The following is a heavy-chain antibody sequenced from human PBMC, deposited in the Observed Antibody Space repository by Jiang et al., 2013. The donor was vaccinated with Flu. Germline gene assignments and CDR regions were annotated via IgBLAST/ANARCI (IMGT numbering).Heavy chain of an antibody. CDR2: IYYSGTT. D-gene: IGHD3-10*01. V-gene: IGHV4-39*07. J-gene: IGHJ4*02. CDR1: WVRSPVVVTV. Sequence: TLSLTCTVVWWVRSPVVVTVWGWIRQPPGKGLEWIGSIYYSGTTYYNPSLKSRVTISVDTSKKQFSLRLSSVTAADTAVYYCASQHWDHGVGSYYMSHWGQGTLVTVSS. CDR3: ASQHWDHGVGSYYMSH.